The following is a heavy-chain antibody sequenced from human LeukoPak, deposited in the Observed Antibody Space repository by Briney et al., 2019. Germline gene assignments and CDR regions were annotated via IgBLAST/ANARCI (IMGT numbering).Heavy chain of an antibody. Sequence: PSETLSLTCTVSGGSISSYYWSWIRQPPGKGLEWIGYIYYSGSTNYNPSLKSRVTISVDTSKNQFSLKLSSVTAADTAVYYCARAGYCSSTSCYFSYMDVWGKGTTVTVSS. CDR2: IYYSGST. J-gene: IGHJ6*03. V-gene: IGHV4-59*01. CDR3: ARAGYCSSTSCYFSYMDV. D-gene: IGHD2-2*01. CDR1: GGSISSYY.